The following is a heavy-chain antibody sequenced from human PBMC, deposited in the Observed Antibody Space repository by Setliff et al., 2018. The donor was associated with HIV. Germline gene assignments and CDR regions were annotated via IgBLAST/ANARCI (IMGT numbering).Heavy chain of an antibody. V-gene: IGHV3-15*07. CDR3: VRDPVSGMFDY. D-gene: IGHD6-25*01. CDR1: GLAYKNAW. Sequence: AGGSLRLSCVVSGLAYKNAWMNWVRQAPGGGLEWVGRVKSMTEGGPTDYAAPVRGRFIISRDDSKSTVYLQMNTLKIEDTGLYYCVRDPVSGMFDYWGQGTLVTVSS. J-gene: IGHJ4*01. CDR2: VKSMTEGGPT.